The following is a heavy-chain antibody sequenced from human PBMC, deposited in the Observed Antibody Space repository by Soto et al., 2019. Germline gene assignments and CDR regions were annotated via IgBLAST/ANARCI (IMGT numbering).Heavy chain of an antibody. CDR3: ARPFQSWPGGWYFDL. Sequence: QVQLVQSGAEVKKPGSSVKVSCKASGGTFSSYSINWVRQAPGQGLEWMGGIIPIFGTANYAQKFQGRVTLTADEYTSQAHMELSSLRNEDTAVYYCARPFQSWPGGWYFDLWGRGTLVTVSS. V-gene: IGHV1-69*01. CDR1: GGTFSSYS. D-gene: IGHD3-16*01. CDR2: IIPIFGTA. J-gene: IGHJ2*01.